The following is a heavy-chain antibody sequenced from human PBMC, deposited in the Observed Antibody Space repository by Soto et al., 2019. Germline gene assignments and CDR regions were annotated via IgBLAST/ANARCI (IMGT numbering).Heavy chain of an antibody. V-gene: IGHV3-72*01. J-gene: IGHJ6*02. CDR3: ARSPQSGNDFHL. D-gene: IGHD3-3*01. Sequence: EVQLVESGGALVQPGGSLRLSCAASGFTFSDHQIDWVRQAPGKGLEWVGRTRNRANSYTTEYAASVRGRFTISRDGAENSLYLQMNSLKTEDTAVYCCARSPQSGNDFHLWGPGTTVTVSS. CDR2: TRNRANSYTT. CDR1: GFTFSDHQ.